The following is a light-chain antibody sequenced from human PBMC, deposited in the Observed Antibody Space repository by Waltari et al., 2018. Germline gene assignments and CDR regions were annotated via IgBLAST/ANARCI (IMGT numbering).Light chain of an antibody. CDR2: WAS. CDR1: QSVLYRSKNKNY. V-gene: IGKV4-1*01. CDR3: QQYYTTPS. J-gene: IGKJ4*01. Sequence: DIVMTQSTDSLAVSLGERATINCKSSQSVLYRSKNKNYLSWYQQKPGQPSKLLIYWASTRESGVPDRFSGSGSGTAFTLTISSLQAEDVAVYYCQQYYTTPSFGGGTKVESK.